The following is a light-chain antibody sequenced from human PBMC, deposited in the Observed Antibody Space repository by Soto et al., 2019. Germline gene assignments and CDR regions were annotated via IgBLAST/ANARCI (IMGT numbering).Light chain of an antibody. J-gene: IGLJ3*02. CDR2: DVS. Sequence: QSALTQPASVSGSPGQSITISCAGTSGDVGAFDYVSWYQHHPGKVPKLMIYDVSDRPSGVSTPFSGSKSANMASLTISGLQADDEADYYCAAYTTSSTLVFGGGTKLTVL. CDR3: AAYTTSSTLV. V-gene: IGLV2-14*03. CDR1: SGDVGAFDY.